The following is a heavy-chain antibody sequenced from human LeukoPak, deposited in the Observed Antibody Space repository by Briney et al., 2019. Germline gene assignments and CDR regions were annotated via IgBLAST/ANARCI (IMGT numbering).Heavy chain of an antibody. CDR3: ARQVTISKSHYFYGMDL. D-gene: IGHD3-3*01. CDR2: IYPGDSDT. J-gene: IGHJ6*02. Sequence: GESLKISCKGSGYSFTDYWIGWVRQMPGNGLEWMGTIYPGDSDTRYSPSFQGQVTISVDRSINTAYLQWSSLKASDTAIYYCARQVTISKSHYFYGMDLWGQGTTVTVSS. V-gene: IGHV5-51*01. CDR1: GYSFTDYW.